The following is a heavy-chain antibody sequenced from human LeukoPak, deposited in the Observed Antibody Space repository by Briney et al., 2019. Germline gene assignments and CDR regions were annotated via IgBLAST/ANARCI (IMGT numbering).Heavy chain of an antibody. CDR3: AIHESSIPY. J-gene: IGHJ4*02. Sequence: GGSLRLSCAASGLTFSKYAMTWVRQAPGNGQEWVSGISAGSGSTYYADSVKGRFTISRDNAKNTLYLQMSSLRAEDTAIYYCAIHESSIPYWGQGTLVTVSS. V-gene: IGHV3-23*01. CDR2: ISAGSGST. CDR1: GLTFSKYA. D-gene: IGHD1-26*01.